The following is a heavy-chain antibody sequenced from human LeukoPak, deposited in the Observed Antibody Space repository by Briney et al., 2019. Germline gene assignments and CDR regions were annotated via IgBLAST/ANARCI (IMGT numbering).Heavy chain of an antibody. CDR1: GFNFSSYW. CDR2: IKEDGSEK. Sequence: GGSLRLSCAASGFNFSSYWMAWVRQAPGKGLEWVANIKEDGSEKYYVDSVKGRFTISRDNAKTSLFLQMNSLRVEDTAVYYCARDPVLVWGQGTLVTVSS. CDR3: ARDPVLV. V-gene: IGHV3-7*01. J-gene: IGHJ4*02.